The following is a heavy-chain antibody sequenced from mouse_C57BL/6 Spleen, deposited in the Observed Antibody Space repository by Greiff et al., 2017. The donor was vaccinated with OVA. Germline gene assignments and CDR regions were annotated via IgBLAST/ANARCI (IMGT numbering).Heavy chain of an antibody. CDR3: TGLWLGVPYAMDY. CDR2: IDPETCGT. CDR1: GYTFTDYE. D-gene: IGHD2-2*01. Sequence: QVQLKESGAELVRPGASVKLSCKASGYTFTDYEMHCVKQTPVHGLEWIGAIDPETCGTAYNQKFKGKATLTADKSSSTAYMELCSLTSEDSAVYYCTGLWLGVPYAMDYWGQGTSVTVSS. V-gene: IGHV1-23*01. J-gene: IGHJ4*01.